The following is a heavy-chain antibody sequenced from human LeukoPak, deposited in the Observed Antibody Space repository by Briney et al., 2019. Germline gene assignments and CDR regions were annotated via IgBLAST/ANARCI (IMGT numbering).Heavy chain of an antibody. Sequence: PSETLSLTCTVSGGSISSYYWSWIRQPAGKGLEWIGRIYTSGSTNYNPSLKSRVTMSVDTSKNQFSLKLSSVTAADTAVYYCARANYYYDSSGYYYRFDPWSQGTLVTVSS. V-gene: IGHV4-4*07. D-gene: IGHD3-22*01. CDR3: ARANYYYDSSGYYYRFDP. CDR1: GGSISSYY. J-gene: IGHJ5*02. CDR2: IYTSGST.